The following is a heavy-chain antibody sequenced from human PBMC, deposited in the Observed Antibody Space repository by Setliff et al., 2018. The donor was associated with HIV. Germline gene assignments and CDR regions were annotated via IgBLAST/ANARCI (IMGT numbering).Heavy chain of an antibody. V-gene: IGHV1-69*10. Sequence: GASVKVPCKASGGNFRSYGISWVRQAPGQGLEWMGGIIPMSGVPKYAQKFQGRVTITADKSTSTAYMELSSLRSEDTAVYYCARNPEMAALNYFYYYMDVWGKGTTVTVSS. J-gene: IGHJ6*03. CDR1: GGNFRSYG. CDR2: IIPMSGVP. D-gene: IGHD6-19*01. CDR3: ARNPEMAALNYFYYYMDV.